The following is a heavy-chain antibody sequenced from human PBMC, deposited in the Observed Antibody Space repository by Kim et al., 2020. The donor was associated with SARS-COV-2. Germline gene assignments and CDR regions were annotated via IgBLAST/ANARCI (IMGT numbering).Heavy chain of an antibody. D-gene: IGHD3-22*01. CDR2: ISSSSSTI. V-gene: IGHV3-48*02. CDR3: ARDPSDRGYYYYYGMDV. J-gene: IGHJ6*02. CDR1: GFTFSSYS. Sequence: GGSLRLSCAASGFTFSSYSMNWVRQAPGKGLEWVSYISSSSSTIYYADSVKGRFTISRDNAKNSLYLQMNSLRDEDTAVYYCARDPSDRGYYYYYGMDVWGQGTTVTVSS.